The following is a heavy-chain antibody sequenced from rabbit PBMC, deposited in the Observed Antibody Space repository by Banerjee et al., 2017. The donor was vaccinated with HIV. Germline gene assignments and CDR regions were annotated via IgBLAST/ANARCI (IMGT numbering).Heavy chain of an antibody. D-gene: IGHD4-1*01. CDR1: GFSFSRGY. J-gene: IGHJ4*01. Sequence: PLVESGGGLVKPGASLTLPCTSSGFSFSRGYMCWVRQAPGKGLEWIAYIYPGSSGSSYDASWAKGRFNISKTSSTKVTLQMTSRTAADTATYFCARDLAAVTGWNFGLWGPGTLVTIS. V-gene: IGHV1S40*01. CDR3: ARDLAAVTGWNFGL. CDR2: IYPGSSGSS.